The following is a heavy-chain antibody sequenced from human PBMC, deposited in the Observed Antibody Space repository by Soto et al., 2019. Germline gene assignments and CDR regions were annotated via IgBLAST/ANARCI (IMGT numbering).Heavy chain of an antibody. CDR1: GFTFSTYW. V-gene: IGHV3-23*03. CDR3: ARYIPGVRYYGMDV. J-gene: IGHJ6*02. D-gene: IGHD2-2*01. CDR2: SDEDGTPT. Sequence: GGSLRLSCEVSGFTFSTYWMSWARQAPGKGLERVSLSDEDGTPTYYADSVKGRFTISRDNSGNTLFLEMYSLRAEDTAVYYCARYIPGVRYYGMDVWGQGTTVTVSS.